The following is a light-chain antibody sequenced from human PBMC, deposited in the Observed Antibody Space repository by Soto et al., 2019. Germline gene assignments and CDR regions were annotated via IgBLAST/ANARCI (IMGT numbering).Light chain of an antibody. V-gene: IGLV2-11*01. Sequence: QSALTQPRSVSGSPGQSVTISCTGTSSDVGGYNYVSWYQQHPGKAPKLMIYDVSKRPSGVPDRFSASKSGNTASLTISGLQAEDEADYYCCSFAGRFTDVFGTGTKVTVL. CDR1: SSDVGGYNY. CDR2: DVS. CDR3: CSFAGRFTDV. J-gene: IGLJ1*01.